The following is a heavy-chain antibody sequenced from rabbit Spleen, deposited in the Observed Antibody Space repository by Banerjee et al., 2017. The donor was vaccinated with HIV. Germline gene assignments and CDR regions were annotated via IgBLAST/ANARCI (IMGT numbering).Heavy chain of an antibody. V-gene: IGHV1S40*01. J-gene: IGHJ6*01. D-gene: IGHD8-1*01. CDR2: INAVTGKA. CDR1: GFDFSNKAV. Sequence: QSLEESGGDLVKPGASLTLTCTASGFDFSNKAVMCWVRQAPGKGLQWIACINAVTGKAVYATWAKGRFTFSKTSSTTVTLQMTSLTAADTATYFCARDSGSSFSSYGMDLWGPGTLVTVS. CDR3: ARDSGSSFSSYGMDL.